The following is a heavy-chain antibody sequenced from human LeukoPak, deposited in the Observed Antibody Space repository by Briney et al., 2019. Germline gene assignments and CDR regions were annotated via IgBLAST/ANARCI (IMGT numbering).Heavy chain of an antibody. CDR1: GYTFSSYA. J-gene: IGHJ6*02. Sequence: ASVKVSCKASGYTFSSYAISWVRQAPGQGLEWMGRIIPILGIANYAQKFQGRVTITADKSTSTAYMELSSLRSEDTAVYYCARDRCSGGSRYSDYYYGMDVWGQGTTVPVSS. V-gene: IGHV1-69*04. CDR3: ARDRCSGGSRYSDYYYGMDV. D-gene: IGHD2-15*01. CDR2: IIPILGIA.